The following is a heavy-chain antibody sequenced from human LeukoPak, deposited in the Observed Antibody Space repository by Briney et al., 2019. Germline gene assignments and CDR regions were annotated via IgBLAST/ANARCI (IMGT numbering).Heavy chain of an antibody. CDR2: IKQDGSEK. J-gene: IGHJ4*01. CDR1: GFTFSSYW. D-gene: IGHD4-17*01. CDR3: ARGPYGDYIDAFDY. V-gene: IGHV3-7*01. Sequence: GGSLRLSCAASGFTFSSYWMSWVRQAPGKGLEWVANIKQDGSEKYYVDSVKGRFTISRDNAKNSLYLQMNSLRAEDTAVYFCARGPYGDYIDAFDYWGHGTLVTVSS.